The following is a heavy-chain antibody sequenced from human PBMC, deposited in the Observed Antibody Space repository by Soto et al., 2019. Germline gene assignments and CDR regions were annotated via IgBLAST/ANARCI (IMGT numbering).Heavy chain of an antibody. V-gene: IGHV3-15*01. D-gene: IGHD2-15*01. J-gene: IGHJ6*03. CDR2: IKSKTDGGTT. Sequence: GGSLRLSCEHSGFTFSNSWLSWFRQAPGNVPQRVGLIKSKTDGGTTDYAAPVKGRFTISRDDSKNTLYLQMNSLKTEDTAVYYCTTVDPLYCSGGSCSAEYYYYHMDVWGKGTTVTASS. CDR1: GFTFSNSW. CDR3: TTVDPLYCSGGSCSAEYYYYHMDV.